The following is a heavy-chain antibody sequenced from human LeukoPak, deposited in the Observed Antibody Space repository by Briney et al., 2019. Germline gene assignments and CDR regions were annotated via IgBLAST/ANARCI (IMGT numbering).Heavy chain of an antibody. D-gene: IGHD5-12*01. CDR3: ARSTITGYYFDY. V-gene: IGHV1-69*04. Sequence: GASVTVSFKASGGTFSSYAISWVRQAPGQGLEWMGRIIPILGVANYAQKFQGRVTITADKSTSTAYMELSSLRSEDTAVYYCARSTITGYYFDYWGQGTLVSVSS. CDR2: IIPILGVA. CDR1: GGTFSSYA. J-gene: IGHJ4*02.